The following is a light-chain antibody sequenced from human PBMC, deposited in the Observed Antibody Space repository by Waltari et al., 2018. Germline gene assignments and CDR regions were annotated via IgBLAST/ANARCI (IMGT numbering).Light chain of an antibody. CDR3: MQILQPART. V-gene: IGKV2-28*01. CDR1: QSLLHSNGYNY. J-gene: IGKJ2*01. CDR2: LGS. Sequence: DILMTLSPLSLPVTPGEPASLSCRSSQSLLHSNGYNYLDWYLQKPGQSPQVLIYLGSNRASGVPDRFSGSGSGTDFTLNISRVEAEDVGVYYCMQILQPARTFGQGTRLEIK.